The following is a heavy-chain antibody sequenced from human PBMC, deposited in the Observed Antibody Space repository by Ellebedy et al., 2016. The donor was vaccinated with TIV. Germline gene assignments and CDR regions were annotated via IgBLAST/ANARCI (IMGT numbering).Heavy chain of an antibody. CDR2: INDVGTT. CDR3: ARCYKGTNWFDP. V-gene: IGHV4-34*01. D-gene: IGHD2-2*02. CDR1: GASLSGYQ. Sequence: MPSETLSLTCAVYGASLSGYQWSWIRLSPGKGLQWIGEINDVGTTNYTPSLKSRVTISVDTSKIQFSLKLSSVTAADTAIYYCARCYKGTNWFDPWGQGTLVTVSS. J-gene: IGHJ5*02.